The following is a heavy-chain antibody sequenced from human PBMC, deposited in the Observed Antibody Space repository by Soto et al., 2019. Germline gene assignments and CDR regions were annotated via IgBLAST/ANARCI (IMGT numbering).Heavy chain of an antibody. CDR1: GFTFSSYS. Sequence: EVQLVESGGGLVQPGGSLRLSCAASGFTFSSYSMNWVRKAPGKGLEWVSYISSSSSTIYYADSVKGRVTISRDNAKNSLYLQMNSLRDEDRAVYYCARRMVATYCDGMDVWGQGTTVTVSS. V-gene: IGHV3-48*02. J-gene: IGHJ6*02. CDR3: ARRMVATYCDGMDV. CDR2: ISSSSSTI. D-gene: IGHD5-12*01.